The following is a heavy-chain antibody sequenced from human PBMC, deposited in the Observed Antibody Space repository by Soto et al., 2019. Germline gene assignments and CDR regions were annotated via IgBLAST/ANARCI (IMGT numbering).Heavy chain of an antibody. CDR2: ISSSGSPI. J-gene: IGHJ4*02. V-gene: IGHV3-48*03. Sequence: PGGSLRLSCAASGFPFSSYEMNWVRQAPGKGLEWVSYISSSGSPIYYADSVKGRFTISRENAKNSLYLQMNSLRAEDTAIYYCATLISYNYDSSGYRQDYWGQGILVTVSS. CDR1: GFPFSSYE. CDR3: ATLISYNYDSSGYRQDY. D-gene: IGHD3-22*01.